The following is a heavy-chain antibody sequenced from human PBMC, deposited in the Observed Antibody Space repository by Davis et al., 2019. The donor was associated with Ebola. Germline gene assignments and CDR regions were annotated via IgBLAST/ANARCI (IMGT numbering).Heavy chain of an antibody. J-gene: IGHJ4*02. D-gene: IGHD6-13*01. CDR1: AFTLSDYY. CDR3: AKYSSRSPRGY. V-gene: IGHV3-11*04. Sequence: AGSLRLSCAASAFTLSDYYMSWIRQAPGKGLEWVSSIRSSDTTIYYSDPVKGRFTISRDNSKNTLYLQMNSLRAEDTAVYYCAKYSSRSPRGYWGQGTLVTVSS. CDR2: IRSSDTTI.